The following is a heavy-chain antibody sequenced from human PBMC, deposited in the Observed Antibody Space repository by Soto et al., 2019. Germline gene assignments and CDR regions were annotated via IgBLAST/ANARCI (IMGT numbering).Heavy chain of an antibody. CDR2: IYYSGST. V-gene: IGHV4-39*01. Sequence: PSETLSLTCTVSGGSISSSSYYWSWIRQPPGKGLEWIGSIYYSGSTYYNPSLKSRVTISVDTSKNQFSLKLSSVTAADTAVYYCARHTPAISISDHWGQGTLVTASS. J-gene: IGHJ4*02. CDR3: ARHTPAISISDH. D-gene: IGHD2-15*01. CDR1: GGSISSSSYY.